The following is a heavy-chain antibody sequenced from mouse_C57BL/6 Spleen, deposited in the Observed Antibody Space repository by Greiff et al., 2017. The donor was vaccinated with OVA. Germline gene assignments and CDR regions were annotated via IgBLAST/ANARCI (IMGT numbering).Heavy chain of an antibody. CDR1: GFTFSSYA. V-gene: IGHV5-4*03. CDR2: ISDGGSYT. CDR3: ARSYGNSRYYFDY. D-gene: IGHD2-1*01. J-gene: IGHJ2*01. Sequence: EVKLVESGGGLVKPGGSLKLSCAASGFTFSSYAMSWVRQTPEKRLEWVATISDGGSYTYYPDNVKGRFTISRDNAKNNLYLQMSHLKSEDTAMYYCARSYGNSRYYFDYWGQGTTLTVSS.